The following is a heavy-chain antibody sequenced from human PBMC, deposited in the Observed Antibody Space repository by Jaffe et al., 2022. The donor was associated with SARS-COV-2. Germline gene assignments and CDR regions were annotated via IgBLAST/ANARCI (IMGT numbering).Heavy chain of an antibody. CDR1: GFTFSSYA. D-gene: IGHD6-19*01. CDR3: ARDPAVAGTLDY. J-gene: IGHJ4*02. CDR2: ISYDGSNK. Sequence: QVQLVESGGGVVQPGRSLRLSCAASGFTFSSYAMHWVRQAPGKGLEWVAVISYDGSNKYYADSVKGRFTISRDNSKNTLYLQMNSLRAEDTAVYYCARDPAVAGTLDYWGQGTLVTVSS. V-gene: IGHV3-30-3*01.